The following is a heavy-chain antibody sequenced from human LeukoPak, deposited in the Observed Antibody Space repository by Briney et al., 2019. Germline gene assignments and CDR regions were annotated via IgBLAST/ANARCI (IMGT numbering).Heavy chain of an antibody. CDR2: IGTAGDT. CDR1: GFTFSSYD. D-gene: IGHD6-19*01. V-gene: IGHV3-13*01. J-gene: IGHJ6*02. CDR3: ARSSGAGPYYYHGMDV. Sequence: PGGSLRLSCAASGFTFSSYDMHWVRQATGKGLEWVSAIGTAGDTYYPGSVKGRFTISRENAKNSLYLQMNSLRAGDTAVYYCARSSGAGPYYYHGMDVWGQGTTVTVSS.